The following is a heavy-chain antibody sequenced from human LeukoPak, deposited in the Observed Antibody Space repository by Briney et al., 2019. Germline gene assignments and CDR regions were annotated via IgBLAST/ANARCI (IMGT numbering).Heavy chain of an antibody. V-gene: IGHV3-23*01. Sequence: GGSLRLSCAASGFPFSTYAMTWVRQAPGKGLEWVSTLIDIGSMIYYADSVKGRFTISRDNSKNTVYLQMNSLRADDTAVYYCVKDGGIYPAWYFEYWGQGTLVTVSS. CDR3: VKDGGIYPAWYFEY. CDR1: GFPFSTYA. D-gene: IGHD1-26*01. J-gene: IGHJ4*02. CDR2: LIDIGSMI.